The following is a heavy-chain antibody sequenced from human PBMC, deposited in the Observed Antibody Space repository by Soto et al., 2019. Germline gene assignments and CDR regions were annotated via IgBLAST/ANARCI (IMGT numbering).Heavy chain of an antibody. Sequence: QVQLVESGGGVVQWGGSVRLSCTASGFTFNSHTMHWVRQAPGEGLEWVAVISYDGSYKFYADSVKGRFTISRGNSKNTLYLQMNSLRPNDTAVYYCVKDTLGGMTPVFMPGPDWGQGTLVTVSS. V-gene: IGHV3-30-3*01. J-gene: IGHJ4*02. CDR2: ISYDGSYK. D-gene: IGHD2-2*01. CDR3: VKDTLGGMTPVFMPGPD. CDR1: GFTFNSHT.